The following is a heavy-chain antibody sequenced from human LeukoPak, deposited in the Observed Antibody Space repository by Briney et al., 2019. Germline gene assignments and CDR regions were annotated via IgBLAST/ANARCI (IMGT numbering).Heavy chain of an antibody. CDR3: VRGVSNDWYFDL. J-gene: IGHJ2*01. D-gene: IGHD1-1*01. Sequence: PSESLSLTCSVSHGSIVTPNYFWGWIRQPPGKGLEFVASVQHTGFGYKSPSIRNRVAVSTDTSKNQFSLRLESVTAADTAVYYCVRGVSNDWYFDLWGSGTLVSISS. CDR2: VQHTGFG. V-gene: IGHV4-39*07. CDR1: HGSIVTPNYF.